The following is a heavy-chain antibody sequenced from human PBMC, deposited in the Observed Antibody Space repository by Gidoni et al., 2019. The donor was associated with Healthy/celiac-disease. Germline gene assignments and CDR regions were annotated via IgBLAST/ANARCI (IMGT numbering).Heavy chain of an antibody. D-gene: IGHD5-12*01. Sequence: QVQLVESGGGVVQPGRALRLSCAASGLPFSSYGMHWVPQAPGKGLEWVAVIWYDGSNKYYADSVKGRFTISRDNSKNTLYLQMNSLRAEDTAVYYCASNSGYDMGGSYYYYGMDVWGQGTTVTVSS. CDR3: ASNSGYDMGGSYYYYGMDV. CDR2: IWYDGSNK. V-gene: IGHV3-33*08. J-gene: IGHJ6*02. CDR1: GLPFSSYG.